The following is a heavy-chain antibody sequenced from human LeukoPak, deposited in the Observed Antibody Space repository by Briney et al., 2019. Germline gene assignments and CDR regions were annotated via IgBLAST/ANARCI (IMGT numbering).Heavy chain of an antibody. V-gene: IGHV3-21*01. J-gene: IGHJ1*01. D-gene: IGHD3-3*01. CDR3: ARDFLAGGSKYFQH. CDR2: ISSSSSYI. CDR1: GFTFSSYS. Sequence: GGSLRLSCAASGFTFSSYSMNWVRQAPGKGLEWVSSISSSSSYIYYADSVKGRFTISRDNAKNSLYLQMNSLRAEDTAVYYCARDFLAGGSKYFQHWGQGTLVTVSS.